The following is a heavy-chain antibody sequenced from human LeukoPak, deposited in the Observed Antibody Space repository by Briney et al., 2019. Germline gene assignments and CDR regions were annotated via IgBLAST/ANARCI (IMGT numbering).Heavy chain of an antibody. Sequence: GGSLRLPCAASGFTFSSYWMHWVRQAPGKGLVWVSRINSDGSSTNYADSVKGRFTISRDSAKNTLYLQMNSLRAEDTAVYYCARDSGALYYYYMDVWGKGTTVTVSS. D-gene: IGHD2-15*01. CDR2: INSDGSST. CDR1: GFTFSSYW. V-gene: IGHV3-74*01. J-gene: IGHJ6*03. CDR3: ARDSGALYYYYMDV.